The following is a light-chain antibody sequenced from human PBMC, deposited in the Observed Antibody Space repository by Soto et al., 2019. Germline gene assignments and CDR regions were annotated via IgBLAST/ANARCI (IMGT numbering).Light chain of an antibody. CDR1: QSVSSSY. CDR2: GAS. Sequence: EIVLTQSPCTLSLSPGERATLSCRASQSVSSSYLAWYQQKPGQAPRLLIYGASNRATGIPARFSGSGSGTDFTLTISRLEPEDFAVYYCQQYGSSPSWTFGQGTKVDIK. V-gene: IGKV3-20*01. J-gene: IGKJ1*01. CDR3: QQYGSSPSWT.